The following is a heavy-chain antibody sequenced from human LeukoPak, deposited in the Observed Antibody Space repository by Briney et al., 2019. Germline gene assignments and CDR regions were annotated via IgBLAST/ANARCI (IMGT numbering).Heavy chain of an antibody. CDR3: ARQMAPINGVFDY. D-gene: IGHD5-24*01. CDR1: GYTFTSYA. J-gene: IGHJ4*02. V-gene: IGHV1-3*01. Sequence: ASVKVSCTASGYTFTSYAMHWVRQAPGQGLEWMGWINAGNGNTKYSQKFQGRVTITRDTSASTAYMELSSLRSEDTAVYYCARQMAPINGVFDYWGQGTLVTVSS. CDR2: INAGNGNT.